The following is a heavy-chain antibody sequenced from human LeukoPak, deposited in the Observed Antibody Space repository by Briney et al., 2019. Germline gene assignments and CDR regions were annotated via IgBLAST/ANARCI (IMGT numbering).Heavy chain of an antibody. J-gene: IGHJ6*02. D-gene: IGHD3-3*01. Sequence: ASVKVSCKASGYTFTGYHIHWVRQAPGQGLEWMGWINPNNGGTNYAQNFLGRVTMTRDTSISTAYMELSRLRSDDTAVYYCARYPPLEVYYDFWSGPYYYYYGMDVWGQGTTVTVSS. CDR3: ARYPPLEVYYDFWSGPYYYYYGMDV. CDR1: GYTFTGYH. CDR2: INPNNGGT. V-gene: IGHV1-2*02.